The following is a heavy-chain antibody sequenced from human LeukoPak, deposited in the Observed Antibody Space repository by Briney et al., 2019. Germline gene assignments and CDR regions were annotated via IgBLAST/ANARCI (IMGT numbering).Heavy chain of an antibody. V-gene: IGHV3-30*02. CDR2: IRFDGSNK. Sequence: GGSLRLSCAVSRFTFSSYGMHWVRQAPGKGLEWVAFIRFDGSNKYYADSVKGRFTISRDNSKNTLYLQMNSLRGEDTAVYYCAKDPYDFWSGSTDRVFDYWGQGTLVIVSS. CDR1: RFTFSSYG. CDR3: AKDPYDFWSGSTDRVFDY. D-gene: IGHD3-3*01. J-gene: IGHJ4*02.